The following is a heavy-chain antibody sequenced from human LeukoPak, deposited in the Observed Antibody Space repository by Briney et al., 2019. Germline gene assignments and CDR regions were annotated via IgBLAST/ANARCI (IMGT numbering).Heavy chain of an antibody. D-gene: IGHD4-17*01. J-gene: IGHJ3*02. V-gene: IGHV4-39*07. CDR1: GGSISSSSYY. CDR3: ARDIYGDYVSGAFDI. CDR2: IYYSGST. Sequence: PSETLSLTCTVSGGSISSSSYYWGWIRQPPGKGLEWIGSIYYSGSTYYNPSLKSRVTISVDRSKNQFSLKLSSVTAADTAVYYCARDIYGDYVSGAFDIWGQGTMVTVSS.